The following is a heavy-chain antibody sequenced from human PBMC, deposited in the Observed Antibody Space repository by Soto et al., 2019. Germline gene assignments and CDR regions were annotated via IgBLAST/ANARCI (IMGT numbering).Heavy chain of an antibody. V-gene: IGHV1-18*01. D-gene: IGHD3-10*01. CDR2: ISAYNGNT. CDR3: ARVLSYGSGSYYTYYYYGMDV. Sequence: VQLVQSGAEVKKPGASVKVSCKASGYTFTSYGISWVRQAPGQGLEWMGWISAYNGNTNYAQKLQGRVTMTTDTSTSTAYMELRSLRSDDTAVYYCARVLSYGSGSYYTYYYYGMDVWGQGTTVTVSS. CDR1: GYTFTSYG. J-gene: IGHJ6*02.